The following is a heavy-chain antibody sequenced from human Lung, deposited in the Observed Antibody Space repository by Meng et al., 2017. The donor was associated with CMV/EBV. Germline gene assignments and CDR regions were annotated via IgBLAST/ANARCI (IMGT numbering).Heavy chain of an antibody. CDR1: GYTFTSYQ. V-gene: IGHV1-46*01. CDR3: ARDQRTSIFARVSGSCFDY. CDR2: INPSGGRT. J-gene: IGHJ4*02. D-gene: IGHD1-26*01. Sequence: ASVKVSCKASGYTFTSYQMHWVRQAPGQGLEWMGVINPSGGRTDYAQKFQGRVTMTRDTSTNTVYMELNSLRSEDTAVYFCARDQRTSIFARVSGSCFDYWXQGTLVXVSS.